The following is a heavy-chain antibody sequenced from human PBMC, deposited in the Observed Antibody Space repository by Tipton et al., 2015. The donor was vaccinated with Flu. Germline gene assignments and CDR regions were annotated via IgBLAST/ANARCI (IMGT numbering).Heavy chain of an antibody. CDR2: IKHSGSS. Sequence: LRLSCAASGFTFSSYEMNWVRQAPGKGLEWVGEIKHSGSSNYNPSLKSRVTISIDTSKNQFSLKLSSVTAADTAVYYCARADSSSWYGPDGVDWFDPWGQGTLVTVSS. CDR1: GFTFSSYE. J-gene: IGHJ5*02. D-gene: IGHD6-13*01. V-gene: IGHV4-34*01. CDR3: ARADSSSWYGPDGVDWFDP.